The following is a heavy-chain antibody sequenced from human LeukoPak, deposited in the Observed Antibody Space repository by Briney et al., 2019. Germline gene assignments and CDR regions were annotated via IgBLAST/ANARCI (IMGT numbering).Heavy chain of an antibody. Sequence: SETLSLTCTVSGGSISSGDYYWSWIRQPPGKGLEWIGYISYSGSTYYNPSLKSRVTISVDTSKNQFSLKLSSVTAADTAVYYCARAQGTYYYDSSGYYVSEPYFDYWGQGTLVTVSS. V-gene: IGHV4-30-4*01. CDR2: ISYSGST. CDR1: GGSISSGDYY. J-gene: IGHJ4*02. D-gene: IGHD3-22*01. CDR3: ARAQGTYYYDSSGYYVSEPYFDY.